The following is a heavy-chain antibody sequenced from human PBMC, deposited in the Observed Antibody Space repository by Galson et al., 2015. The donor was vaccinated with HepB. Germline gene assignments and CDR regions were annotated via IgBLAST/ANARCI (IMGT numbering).Heavy chain of an antibody. Sequence: SVKVSCKASGGTFSSYTISWVRQAPGQGLEWMGRIIPILGIANYAQKFQGRVTITADKSTSTAYMELSSLRSEDTAVYYCARDRKGRWLQFPSGYFDYWGQGTLVTVSS. D-gene: IGHD5-24*01. J-gene: IGHJ4*02. CDR3: ARDRKGRWLQFPSGYFDY. V-gene: IGHV1-69*04. CDR1: GGTFSSYT. CDR2: IIPILGIA.